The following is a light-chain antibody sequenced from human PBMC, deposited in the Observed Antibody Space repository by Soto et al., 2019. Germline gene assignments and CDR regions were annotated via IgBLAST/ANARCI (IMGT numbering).Light chain of an antibody. J-gene: IGLJ3*02. CDR1: SSDVGSYNL. V-gene: IGLV2-23*01. CDR3: CSYVGSTTV. Sequence: QSVLTQPASVSGSPGQSITISCSGTSSDVGSYNLVSWYQQYSGKAPKLIIYEGDKRPSGVSNRFSGSKSGNTASLTISGLQAEDEADYYCCSYVGSTTVFGGGTKLTVL. CDR2: EGD.